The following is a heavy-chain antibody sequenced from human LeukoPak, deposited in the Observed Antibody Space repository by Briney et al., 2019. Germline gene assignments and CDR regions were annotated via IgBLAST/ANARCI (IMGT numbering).Heavy chain of an antibody. D-gene: IGHD6-13*01. CDR2: ISRSGVI. J-gene: IGHJ4*02. Sequence: GGSLRLSCAASGFTFSDSYMSWIRQAPGKGLEWIAYISRSGVIYYAESTKGRFTISRDNAKNSVYLQMNSLRAEDTAVYYCARFYSSSWYAFDYWGQGTLVTVSS. CDR1: GFTFSDSY. CDR3: ARFYSSSWYAFDY. V-gene: IGHV3-11*01.